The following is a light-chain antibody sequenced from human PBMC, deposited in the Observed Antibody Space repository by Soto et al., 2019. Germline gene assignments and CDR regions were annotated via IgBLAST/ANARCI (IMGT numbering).Light chain of an antibody. CDR1: SSNIGSNT. V-gene: IGLV1-44*01. CDR3: AAWDDSLSVV. CDR2: SNN. J-gene: IGLJ2*01. Sequence: QSVLTQPPSASGTPGQRVTISCSGSSSNIGSNTVNWYQQLPGTAPKLLIYSNNQRPSGVPDRFSGSKSGTSASLAISGLQVEDGADYYCAAWDDSLSVVFGGGTKLTGL.